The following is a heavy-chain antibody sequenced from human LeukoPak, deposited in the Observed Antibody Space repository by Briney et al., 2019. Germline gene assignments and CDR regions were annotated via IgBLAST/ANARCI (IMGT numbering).Heavy chain of an antibody. CDR2: IYHSGST. CDR3: ASVRKGYMDV. V-gene: IGHV4-38-2*02. CDR1: GYSMSSGYY. Sequence: PSETLSLTCTVSGYSMSSGYYWGWIRQPPGKGLEWIGTIYHSGSTYYNPSLKSRVTISVDTSKNQFSLKLSSVTAADTAVYYCASVRKGYMDVWGKGTTVTISS. J-gene: IGHJ6*03. D-gene: IGHD6-6*01.